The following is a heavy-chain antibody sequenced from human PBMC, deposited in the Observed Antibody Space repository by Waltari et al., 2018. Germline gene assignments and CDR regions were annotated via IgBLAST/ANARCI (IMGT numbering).Heavy chain of an antibody. V-gene: IGHV3-30*02. CDR2: IRFDGSDK. D-gene: IGHD2-21*01. CDR3: ARDGGGHRLDY. CDR1: GFSFSNYG. J-gene: IGHJ4*02. Sequence: QVQLVESGGGVVQPGGSLRLSCAASGFSFSNYGMHWVRQAPGKGLEWVGVIRFDGSDKYYADSVKGRISIARDNSKNTLFLQMNSLRVEDTAVYYCARDGGGHRLDYWGQGTLVTVSS.